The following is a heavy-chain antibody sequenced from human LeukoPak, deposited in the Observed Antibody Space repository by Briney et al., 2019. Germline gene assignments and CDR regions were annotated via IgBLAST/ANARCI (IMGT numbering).Heavy chain of an antibody. CDR3: ASLGTTGTTFDY. Sequence: SETLSLTCAVYGGSSSGYYWSWIRQPPGKGLEWIGEINHSGSTNYSPSLKSRVTISVDTSKNQFSLKLSSVTAADTAVYYCASLGTTGTTFDYWGQGTLVTVSS. J-gene: IGHJ4*02. CDR2: INHSGST. V-gene: IGHV4-34*01. D-gene: IGHD1-1*01. CDR1: GGSSSGYY.